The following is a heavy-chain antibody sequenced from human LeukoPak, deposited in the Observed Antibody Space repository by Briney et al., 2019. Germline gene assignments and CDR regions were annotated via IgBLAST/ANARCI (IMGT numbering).Heavy chain of an antibody. CDR2: ISGSGGST. CDR3: AKVGDFWSAYFDY. J-gene: IGHJ4*02. D-gene: IGHD3-3*01. CDR1: GLTFSSYW. Sequence: GGSLRLSCAASGLTFSSYWMSWVRQAPGKGLEWVSAISGSGGSTYYADSVKGRFTISRDNSKNTLYLQMNSLRAEDTAVYYCAKVGDFWSAYFDYWGQGTLVTVSS. V-gene: IGHV3-23*01.